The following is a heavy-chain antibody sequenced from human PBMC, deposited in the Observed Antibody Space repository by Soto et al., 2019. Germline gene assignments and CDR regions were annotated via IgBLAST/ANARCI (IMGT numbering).Heavy chain of an antibody. CDR1: GGTFSSYA. V-gene: IGHV1-69*13. J-gene: IGHJ6*02. CDR3: ARRYNNQSKYRNTGYGMDV. D-gene: IGHD3-16*02. CDR2: IIPIFGTA. Sequence: SVKVSCKASGGTFSSYAISWVRQAPGQGLEWMGGIIPIFGTANYAQKFQGRVTITADESTSTAYMELSSLRSEDTAVYYCARRYNNQSKYRNTGYGMDVWGQGTTVTVSS.